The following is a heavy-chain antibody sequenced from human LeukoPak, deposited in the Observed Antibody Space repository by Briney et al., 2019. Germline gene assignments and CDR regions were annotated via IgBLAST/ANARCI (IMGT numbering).Heavy chain of an antibody. CDR2: INAGNGNT. V-gene: IGHV1-3*01. CDR1: GYTFTTYS. J-gene: IGHJ4*02. CDR3: AREHDFLIDYSFDY. Sequence: ASVKVSCKASGYTFTTYSIFWVRQAPGQGLEWMGWINAGNGNTKYSQKLQGRVTITRDTPANTAYVELSSLRSEDTAVYYCAREHDFLIDYSFDYWGQGTLVTVSS. D-gene: IGHD3-3*01.